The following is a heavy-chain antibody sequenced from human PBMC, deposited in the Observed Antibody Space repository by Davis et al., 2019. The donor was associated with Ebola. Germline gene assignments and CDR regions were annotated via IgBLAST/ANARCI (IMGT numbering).Heavy chain of an antibody. CDR2: ISYDGSNK. Sequence: GESLKISCTASGVTFSSYAMHWVGQAPGKGLECVAVISYDGSNKYYADSVKGRFTISRDNSKNTLYLQMNSLRAEDTAVYYCARDRGGWYNCMDYWGQGTLVTVSS. D-gene: IGHD6-19*01. J-gene: IGHJ4*02. CDR3: ARDRGGWYNCMDY. V-gene: IGHV3-30-3*01. CDR1: GVTFSSYA.